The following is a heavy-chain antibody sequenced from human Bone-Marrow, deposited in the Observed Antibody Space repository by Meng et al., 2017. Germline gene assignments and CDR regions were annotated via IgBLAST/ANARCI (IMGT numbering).Heavy chain of an antibody. CDR3: ARAAYDIWSGYAP. CDR2: IYHDGST. Sequence: GRLRGSGQELVNPSGYLSLTCDVSGASISSSHWWGWVRQPPGKGLEWIGEIYHDGSTNYTPSLKSRVTISVDKSKNQFSLKLSSVTAADTAVYYCARAAYDIWSGYAPWGQGSLVTVSS. V-gene: IGHV4-4*02. J-gene: IGHJ5*02. D-gene: IGHD3-3*01. CDR1: GASISSSHW.